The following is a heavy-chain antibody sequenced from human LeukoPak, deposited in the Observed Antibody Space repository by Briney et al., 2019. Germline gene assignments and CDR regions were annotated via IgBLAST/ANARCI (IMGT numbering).Heavy chain of an antibody. Sequence: SETLSLTCTVSGGSISSSSYYWGWIRQPPGKGLEWIGSIYYSGSTYYNPSLKSRVTISVDTSKNQFSLKLSSVTAADTAVYYCARVPILTGRSAFDIWGQGTMVTVSS. D-gene: IGHD3-9*01. CDR2: IYYSGST. CDR3: ARVPILTGRSAFDI. CDR1: GGSISSSSYY. V-gene: IGHV4-39*07. J-gene: IGHJ3*02.